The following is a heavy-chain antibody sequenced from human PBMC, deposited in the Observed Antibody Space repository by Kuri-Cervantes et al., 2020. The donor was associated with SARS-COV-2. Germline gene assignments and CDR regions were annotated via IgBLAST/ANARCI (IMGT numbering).Heavy chain of an antibody. V-gene: IGHV3-20*04. Sequence: GGSLRLSCAASGFTFDDYGMSWVRQAPGKGLEWVSGISWNGGSTGYADSVKGRFTISRDNSKNTLYLQMNSLRAEDTAVYYCARDVGYYGSGSYTRYYYGMDVWGQGTTVTVSS. CDR1: GFTFDDYG. D-gene: IGHD3-10*01. CDR2: ISWNGGST. J-gene: IGHJ6*02. CDR3: ARDVGYYGSGSYTRYYYGMDV.